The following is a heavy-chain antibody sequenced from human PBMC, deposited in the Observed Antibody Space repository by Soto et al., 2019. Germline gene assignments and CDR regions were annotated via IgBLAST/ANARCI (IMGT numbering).Heavy chain of an antibody. CDR3: ARVPVVVATSRRYCDY. CDR2: IYPGDSDT. CDR1: GYSFSSSW. D-gene: IGHD2-21*01. Sequence: GESLKISCKGSGYSFSSSWIGWVRQMPAKGLEWMGIIYPGDSDTRCSPSFQGQVTISADKSISTAYLQWSSLKASDTAMYYCARVPVVVATSRRYCDYWGQGTLVTVSS. V-gene: IGHV5-51*01. J-gene: IGHJ4*02.